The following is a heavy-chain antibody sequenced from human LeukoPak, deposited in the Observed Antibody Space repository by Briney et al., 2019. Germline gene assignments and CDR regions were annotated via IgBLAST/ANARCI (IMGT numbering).Heavy chain of an antibody. CDR3: ATHYSGSMAHDR. CDR1: GFAFSAYE. Sequence: GGSLRLSCAASGFAFSAYEMNWVRQAPGKGLEWVSRIDYSGNAIVYADSVKGRFTISRDNARNSLYLQMNRLRAEDTALYYSATHYSGSMAHDRWGQGTRVTVSS. J-gene: IGHJ4*02. CDR2: IDYSGNAI. D-gene: IGHD5-12*01. V-gene: IGHV3-48*03.